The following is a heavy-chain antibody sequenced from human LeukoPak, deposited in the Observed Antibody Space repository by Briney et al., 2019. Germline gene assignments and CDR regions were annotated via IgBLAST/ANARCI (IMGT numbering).Heavy chain of an antibody. Sequence: PGRSLRLSCAASGFTFSTYVMHWVRQAPGKGLEWVAVITNDGNYEKYADAVRGRFTISRDNSKNTLYLQMNSLSAEDTAVYYCARDSITGDNSLDFWGRGTLVTVSS. CDR3: ARDSITGDNSLDF. V-gene: IGHV3-33*05. CDR2: ITNDGNYE. CDR1: GFTFSTYV. D-gene: IGHD7-27*01. J-gene: IGHJ4*02.